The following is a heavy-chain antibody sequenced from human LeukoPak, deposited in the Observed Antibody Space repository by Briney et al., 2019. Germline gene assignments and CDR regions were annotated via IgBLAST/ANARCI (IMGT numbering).Heavy chain of an antibody. D-gene: IGHD6-19*01. J-gene: IGHJ5*02. V-gene: IGHV3-21*01. CDR1: GFTFSSYS. CDR2: ISSSSSYI. Sequence: PGGSLRLSCAASGFTFSSYSMNWVRQAPGKGLEWVSSISSSSSYIYYADSVKGRFTISRDNAKNSLYLQMNSLRAEDTAVYYCARDGYSSGWNWFDPWGQGTLVTVSS. CDR3: ARDGYSSGWNWFDP.